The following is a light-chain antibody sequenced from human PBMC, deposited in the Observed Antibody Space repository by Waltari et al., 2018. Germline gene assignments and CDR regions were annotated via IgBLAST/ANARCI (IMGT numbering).Light chain of an antibody. CDR2: LGS. CDR1: QSLLYSNGYNY. Sequence: IVMTQSPLSLPVTPGEPASISCGSSQSLLYSNGYNYLDWYLQKPGQSPQLLVYLGSNRAAGVPDRFSGSGSGTDFTLKISRVEAEDVGVYYCMQALQTPYTCGQGTKLEIK. V-gene: IGKV2-28*01. CDR3: MQALQTPYT. J-gene: IGKJ2*01.